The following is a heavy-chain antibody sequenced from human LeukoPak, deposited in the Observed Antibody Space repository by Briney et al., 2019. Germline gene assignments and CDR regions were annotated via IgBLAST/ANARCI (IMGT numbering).Heavy chain of an antibody. Sequence: GGSLRLSCAASGFTFSSYAMHWVRQAPGKGLEWVAVISYDGSNKYYADSVKGRFTISRDNSKNTLYLQMNSLRAEDTAVYYCARKGIAAFDYWGQGTLVPVSS. V-gene: IGHV3-30*04. D-gene: IGHD6-13*01. J-gene: IGHJ4*02. CDR3: ARKGIAAFDY. CDR1: GFTFSSYA. CDR2: ISYDGSNK.